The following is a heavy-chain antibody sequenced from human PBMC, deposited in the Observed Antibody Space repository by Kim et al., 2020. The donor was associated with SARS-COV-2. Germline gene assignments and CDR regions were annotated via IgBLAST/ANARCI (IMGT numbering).Heavy chain of an antibody. J-gene: IGHJ3*02. V-gene: IGHV5-51*01. Sequence: GESLKISCKGSGYSFTRYWIGWVRQMPGKGLEWMGIIYPGDSDARYSPTFQGQVSISVDKSITTAYLHWSSLKASDTAMYYCARHHPSGGSDEAFDIWAQGTMVTVSS. CDR3: ARHHPSGGSDEAFDI. CDR1: GYSFTRYW. D-gene: IGHD3-16*01. CDR2: IYPGDSDA.